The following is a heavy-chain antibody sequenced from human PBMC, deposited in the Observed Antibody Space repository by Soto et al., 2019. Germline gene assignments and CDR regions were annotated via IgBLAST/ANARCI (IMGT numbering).Heavy chain of an antibody. Sequence: GASVKVSCKASGYTFTSYGISWVRQAPGQGLEWMGWISAYNGNTNYAQKLQGRVTMTTDTSTSTAYMELRSLRSDDTAVYYCARVPSGYDSWYYYYYGMDVWGQGTTVTVSS. CDR1: GYTFTSYG. V-gene: IGHV1-18*04. CDR3: ARVPSGYDSWYYYYYGMDV. J-gene: IGHJ6*02. CDR2: ISAYNGNT. D-gene: IGHD5-12*01.